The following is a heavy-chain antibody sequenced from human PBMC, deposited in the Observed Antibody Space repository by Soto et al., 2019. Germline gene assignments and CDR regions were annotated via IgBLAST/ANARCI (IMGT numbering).Heavy chain of an antibody. D-gene: IGHD2-15*01. CDR1: GFTFSNYA. J-gene: IGHJ3*02. V-gene: IGHV3-23*01. CDR2: ISGSGAST. CDR3: AKDASPICSGGRCYWAVDAFDI. Sequence: EVQLLESGGGLVQPGGSLRLSCTAAGFTFSNYAMSWVRQAPGKGLYWVSSISGSGASTYADSVKGRFTSSTDISKNTVYLQMNSLRAADTAVYYCAKDASPICSGGRCYWAVDAFDIWGQGTMVTVSS.